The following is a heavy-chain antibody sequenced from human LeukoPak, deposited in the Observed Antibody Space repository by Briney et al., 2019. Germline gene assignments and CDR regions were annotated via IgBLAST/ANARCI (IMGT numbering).Heavy chain of an antibody. D-gene: IGHD4/OR15-4a*01. Sequence: GASVKVSCKASGYTFTSYGISWVRQAPGQGLEWMGWISVYNGNTNYAQKLQGRVTMTTDTSTSTAYMELRSLRSDDTAVYYCARGPVLGYYYYYYMEVWGKGTTVTVSS. J-gene: IGHJ6*03. CDR3: ARGPVLGYYYYYYMEV. CDR1: GYTFTSYG. CDR2: ISVYNGNT. V-gene: IGHV1-18*01.